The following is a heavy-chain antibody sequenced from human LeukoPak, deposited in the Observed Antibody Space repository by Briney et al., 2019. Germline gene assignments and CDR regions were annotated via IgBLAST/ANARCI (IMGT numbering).Heavy chain of an antibody. CDR3: ARGVYIAAAQYGY. CDR2: IYYSGST. Sequence: PSETLSLTCTVSGGSISSNYWSWIRQPPGKGLEWIGYIYYSGSTNYNPSLKSRVTISVDTSKNQFSLKLNSVTAADTAVYYCARGVYIAAAQYGYWGQGTLVTVSS. J-gene: IGHJ4*02. D-gene: IGHD6-13*01. V-gene: IGHV4-59*01. CDR1: GGSISSNY.